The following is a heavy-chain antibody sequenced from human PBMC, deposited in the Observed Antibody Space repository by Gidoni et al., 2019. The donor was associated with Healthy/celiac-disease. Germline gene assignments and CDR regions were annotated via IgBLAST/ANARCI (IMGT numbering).Heavy chain of an antibody. CDR1: GFTFSSYA. CDR3: ARGGSSSWLRGGAFDI. V-gene: IGHV3-30*04. D-gene: IGHD6-13*01. Sequence: QVQLVESGGGVVQPGRSLRLSCAASGFTFSSYAMPWVRQAPGKGLEWVAVISYDGSNKYYADSVKGRFTISRDNSKNTLYLQMNSLRAEDTAVYYCARGGSSSWLRGGAFDIWGQGTMVTVSS. CDR2: ISYDGSNK. J-gene: IGHJ3*02.